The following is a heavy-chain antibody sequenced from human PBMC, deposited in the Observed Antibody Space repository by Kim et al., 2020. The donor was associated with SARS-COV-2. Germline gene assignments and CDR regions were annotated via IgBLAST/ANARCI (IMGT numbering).Heavy chain of an antibody. CDR1: GGSISSYY. V-gene: IGHV4-59*08. CDR2: IYYSGST. Sequence: SETLSLTCTVSGGSISSYYWSWIRQPPGKGLEWIGYIYYSGSTNYNPSLKSRVTISVDTSKNQLSLKLSSVTAADTAVYYCAKKRYSNYALDWGQGTLVTVSS. D-gene: IGHD4-4*01. J-gene: IGHJ4*02. CDR3: AKKRYSNYALD.